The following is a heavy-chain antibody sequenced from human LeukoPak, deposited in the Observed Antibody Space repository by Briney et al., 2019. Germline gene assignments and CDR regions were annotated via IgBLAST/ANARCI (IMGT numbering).Heavy chain of an antibody. CDR1: GFTFSSYS. V-gene: IGHV3-21*01. D-gene: IGHD3-10*01. CDR3: ARERSDYYGSGSYEY. CDR2: ISSSSSHI. J-gene: IGHJ4*02. Sequence: PGGSLRLSCAASGFTFSSYSMNWVRQAPGKGLEWVSSISSSSSHIYYADSVKGRFTISRDNAKNSLYLQMNSLRAEDTAVYYCARERSDYYGSGSYEYWGQGTLVTVSS.